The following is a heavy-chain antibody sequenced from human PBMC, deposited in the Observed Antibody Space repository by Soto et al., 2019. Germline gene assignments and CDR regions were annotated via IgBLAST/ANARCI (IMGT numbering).Heavy chain of an antibody. CDR2: ISAYNGNT. J-gene: IGHJ4*02. Sequence: ASVKVSCKASGYTFTSYGISWVRQAPGQGLEWMGWISAYNGNTNYAQKLQGRVTMTTDTSTSTAYMELSSLRSEDTAVYYCARGMGDYGDFRPFGWWGQGTLVTVSS. D-gene: IGHD4-17*01. V-gene: IGHV1-18*01. CDR1: GYTFTSYG. CDR3: ARGMGDYGDFRPFGW.